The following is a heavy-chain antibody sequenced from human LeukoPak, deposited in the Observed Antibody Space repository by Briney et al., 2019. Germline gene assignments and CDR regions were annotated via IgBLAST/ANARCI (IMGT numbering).Heavy chain of an antibody. Sequence: SETLSLTCAVYGGSFSGYYWSWIRQPPGKGLEWIGEINHSGSTNYNPSLKSRVTISVDTSKNQFSLKLSSVTAADTAVYYCARGYRYCSSTSCYTGEALVGIDPWGQGTLVTVSS. CDR3: ARGYRYCSSTSCYTGEALVGIDP. CDR1: GGSFSGYY. D-gene: IGHD2-2*02. V-gene: IGHV4-34*01. J-gene: IGHJ5*02. CDR2: INHSGST.